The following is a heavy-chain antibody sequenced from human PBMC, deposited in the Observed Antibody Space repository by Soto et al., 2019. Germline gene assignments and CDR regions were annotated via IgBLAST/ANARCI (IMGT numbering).Heavy chain of an antibody. J-gene: IGHJ6*02. CDR3: ARATVDHILVVPPAVYYYYYGMDV. V-gene: IGHV1-2*02. CDR1: GYTFTGYY. CDR2: INPNSGGT. D-gene: IGHD2-2*01. Sequence: GASVKVSCKASGYTFTGYYMHWVRQAPGQGLEWMGWINPNSGGTNYAQKFQGRVTMTRDTSISTAYMELSRLRSDDTAVSYCARATVDHILVVPPAVYYYYYGMDVLGQGTTVTVSS.